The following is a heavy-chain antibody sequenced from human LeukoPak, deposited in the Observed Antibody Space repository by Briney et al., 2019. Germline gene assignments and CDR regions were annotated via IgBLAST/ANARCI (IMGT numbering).Heavy chain of an antibody. Sequence: PSETLSLTCTVSGGSISSYYWSWIRQPPGKGQEWIGYIYYSGSTNYNPALKSRVTISVDTSKNQFSLKLSSVTAADTAVYYCARGIDSSGYYFFDYWGQGTLVTVSS. CDR2: IYYSGST. D-gene: IGHD3-22*01. V-gene: IGHV4-59*01. CDR1: GGSISSYY. J-gene: IGHJ4*02. CDR3: ARGIDSSGYYFFDY.